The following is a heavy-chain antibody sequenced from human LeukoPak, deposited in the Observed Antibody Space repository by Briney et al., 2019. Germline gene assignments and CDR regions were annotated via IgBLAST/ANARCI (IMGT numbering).Heavy chain of an antibody. CDR3: AKDLRRIVGATTFGDY. V-gene: IGHV3-23*01. CDR2: ISGGGGGT. J-gene: IGHJ4*02. D-gene: IGHD1-26*01. Sequence: PGGSLRLSCAASGFTFSSYAMSWVRQAPGKGLEWVPAISGGGGGTYYTDSVKGRFTVSRDNSKNTLYLQMNSLRAEDTAVYYCAKDLRRIVGATTFGDYWGQGTLVTVSS. CDR1: GFTFSSYA.